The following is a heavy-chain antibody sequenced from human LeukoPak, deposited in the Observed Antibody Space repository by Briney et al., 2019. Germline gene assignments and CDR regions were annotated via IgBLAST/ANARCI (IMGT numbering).Heavy chain of an antibody. CDR3: ARGYGIAAAGYRR. J-gene: IGHJ1*01. Sequence: SETLSLTCAVYGGSFSGYYWSWIRQPPGKGLEWIGEINHSGSTNYNPSLKSRVTISVDTSKNQFSLKLSSVTAADTAVYYCARGYGIAAAGYRRWGQGTLVTVSS. CDR1: GGSFSGYY. V-gene: IGHV4-34*01. D-gene: IGHD6-13*01. CDR2: INHSGST.